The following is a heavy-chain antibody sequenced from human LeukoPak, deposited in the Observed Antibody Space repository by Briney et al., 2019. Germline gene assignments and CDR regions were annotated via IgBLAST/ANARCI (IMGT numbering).Heavy chain of an antibody. CDR2: ISGSGGST. CDR1: GFTFSSYA. Sequence: GPLRLSCAASGFTFSSYAMSWVRQPPGKGLEWVSAISGSGGSTYYADSVKGRFTISRDNSKNTLYLQMNSLRAEDTAVYYCAKGESSGWYVISPFDYWGQGTLVTVSS. CDR3: AKGESSGWYVISPFDY. V-gene: IGHV3-23*01. J-gene: IGHJ4*02. D-gene: IGHD6-19*01.